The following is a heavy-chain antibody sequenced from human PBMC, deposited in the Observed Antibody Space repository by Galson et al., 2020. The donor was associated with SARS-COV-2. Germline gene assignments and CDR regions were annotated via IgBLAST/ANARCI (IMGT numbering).Heavy chain of an antibody. J-gene: IGHJ4*02. Sequence: MNWIRQAPGKGLEWVANIRGDGSETNYVDSVQGRFSISRDNAVDTLYLEMNSLRVEDTAVYYCTREGWQGGYWGQGTRVTVSS. CDR2: IRGDGSET. D-gene: IGHD2-15*01. CDR3: TREGWQGGY. V-gene: IGHV3-7*01.